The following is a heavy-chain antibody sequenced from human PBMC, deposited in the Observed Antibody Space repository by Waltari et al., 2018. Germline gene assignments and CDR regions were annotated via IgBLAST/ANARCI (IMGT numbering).Heavy chain of an antibody. J-gene: IGHJ3*02. D-gene: IGHD1-26*01. Sequence: QVQLQESGPGLVKPSQTLSLTCTVPGCSISSYYWSWIRPPPGKGREWIGYIYYSGSTNYNPSLKSRVTISVDTSKNQFSLKLSSVTAADTAVYYCARDRPIVGAHHDAFDIWGQGTMVTVSS. V-gene: IGHV4-59*01. CDR3: ARDRPIVGAHHDAFDI. CDR1: GCSISSYY. CDR2: IYYSGST.